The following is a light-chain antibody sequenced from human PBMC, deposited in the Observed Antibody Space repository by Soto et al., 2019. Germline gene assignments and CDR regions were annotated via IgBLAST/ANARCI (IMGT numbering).Light chain of an antibody. CDR1: SSDVGGYNY. V-gene: IGLV2-8*01. J-gene: IGLJ2*01. CDR2: EVS. Sequence: QSALTQPPSASGSPGQSVTISCIGTSSDVGGYNYVSWYQQHPGKAPKLMTYEVSKRPSGVPDRFSGSKSGNTASLTVSGLQAEDEADYYCSSYAASNNLGVFGGGTQLTVL. CDR3: SSYAASNNLGV.